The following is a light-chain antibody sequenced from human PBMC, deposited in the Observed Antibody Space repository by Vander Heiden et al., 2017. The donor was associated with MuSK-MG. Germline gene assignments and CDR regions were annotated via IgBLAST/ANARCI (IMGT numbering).Light chain of an antibody. V-gene: IGKV3-11*01. Sequence: EIVLTQSPGTLSLSPGERATLSCRASQNINTYLAWYQQKPGQAPRLLIYDASNRATGIPARFSGYGSGTDFTLTISSLEPEDVAVYFCQQRDNWPKTFGQGTKMEIK. CDR2: DAS. CDR3: QQRDNWPKT. J-gene: IGKJ2*01. CDR1: QNINTY.